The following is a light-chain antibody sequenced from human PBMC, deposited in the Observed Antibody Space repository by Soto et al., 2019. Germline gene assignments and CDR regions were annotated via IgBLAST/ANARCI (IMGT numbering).Light chain of an antibody. CDR2: AAS. J-gene: IGKJ5*01. CDR1: QGISNY. V-gene: IGKV1-27*01. CDR3: QKYNSAPRST. Sequence: DIQMTQSPSSLSASVGDRVTITCRASQGISNYLAWYQQKPGKVPKLLIYAASTLQSGVPSRFSGSGSGTDFTLTISSLQPEDVATNYCQKYNSAPRSTFGQGTRLEIK.